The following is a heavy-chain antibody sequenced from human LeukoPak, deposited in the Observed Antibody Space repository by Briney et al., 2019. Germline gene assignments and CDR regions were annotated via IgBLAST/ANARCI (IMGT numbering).Heavy chain of an antibody. CDR1: GFTFSGSA. J-gene: IGHJ4*02. V-gene: IGHV3-73*01. D-gene: IGHD3-16*01. CDR2: IRSKANNYAT. CDR3: ARREQGEGVVY. Sequence: PGGSLRLSCAASGFTFSGSAMHWVRQASGKGLEWVGRIRSKANNYATAYAASVKGRFTISRDDSKNTAYLQMSSLKTEDTAVYYCARREQGEGVVYWGQGTLVSVSS.